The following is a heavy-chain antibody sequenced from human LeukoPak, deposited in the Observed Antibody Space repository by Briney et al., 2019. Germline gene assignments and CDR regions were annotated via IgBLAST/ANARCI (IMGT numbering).Heavy chain of an antibody. CDR2: IDYTGST. Sequence: SETLSLTCTVSGGSISNFYWSWIRQPPGKGREWSGYIDYTGSTNYNPSLKSRVTISLDTSKSQFSLRLTSVTAADTAVYYCARGSGRQLNYWGQETLVTVSS. V-gene: IGHV4-59*08. CDR3: ARGSGRQLNY. CDR1: GGSISNFY. D-gene: IGHD3-10*01. J-gene: IGHJ4*02.